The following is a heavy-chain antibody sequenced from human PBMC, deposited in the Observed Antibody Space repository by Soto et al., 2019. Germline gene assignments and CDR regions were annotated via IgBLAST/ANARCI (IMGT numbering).Heavy chain of an antibody. CDR1: GVTFSSYS. D-gene: IGHD3-22*01. V-gene: IGHV3-21*04. CDR3: ARDGPGSMTSFYY. J-gene: IGHJ4*02. CDR2: ISSSSSYI. Sequence: EVQLVESGGGLVKPGGSLRLSCAASGVTFSSYSMNWVRQAPGKGLEWVSSISSSSSYISYADSMKGRFTISRDNAKNSLYLQMNSLRVEDTAVYYCARDGPGSMTSFYYWGQGTLVTVSS.